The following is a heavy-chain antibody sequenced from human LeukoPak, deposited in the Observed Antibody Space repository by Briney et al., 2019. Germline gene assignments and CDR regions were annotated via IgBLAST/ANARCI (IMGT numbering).Heavy chain of an antibody. V-gene: IGHV1-46*01. CDR2: INPSGGST. D-gene: IGHD4-11*01. J-gene: IGHJ4*02. Sequence: ASVKVSCKASGYSLTTYYMHWVRQAPGQGLEWMGIINPSGGSTSYAQKFQGRVTMTRDTSTSTVYMELSSLRSEDTAVYYCAIRYSATSYYFDYWGQGTLVTVSS. CDR3: AIRYSATSYYFDY. CDR1: GYSLTTYY.